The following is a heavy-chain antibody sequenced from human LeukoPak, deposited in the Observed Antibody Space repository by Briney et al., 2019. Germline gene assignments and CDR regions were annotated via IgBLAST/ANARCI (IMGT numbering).Heavy chain of an antibody. V-gene: IGHV4-59*01. D-gene: IGHD3-22*01. J-gene: IGHJ4*02. CDR3: ARDGGKYHDNSHLDY. CDR1: GGSISSYY. CDR2: IYYSGSP. Sequence: SETLSLTCTVSGGSISSYYWSWIRQPPGKGLEWIGYIYYSGSPNSNPSLKSRVTISVDTSKKQFSLKLGSVTAADTAVYYCARDGGKYHDNSHLDYWGQGTLVTVSS.